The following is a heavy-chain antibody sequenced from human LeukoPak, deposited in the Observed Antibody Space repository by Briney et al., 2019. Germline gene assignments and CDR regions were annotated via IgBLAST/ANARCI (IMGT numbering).Heavy chain of an antibody. CDR3: AKTATPARVEAGTRGGFGI. CDR2: ISGGGGNT. D-gene: IGHD1-7*01. CDR1: GFTFSNYA. J-gene: IGHJ4*02. V-gene: IGHV3-23*01. Sequence: GGSLRLSCAVSGFTFSNYAMNWVRQAPGEGLEWVSGISGGGGNTHHADSVEGRFTISRDNSKDTLYLQMNSLTDEDTAVYYCAKTATPARVEAGTRGGFGIWGQGAPVTVSS.